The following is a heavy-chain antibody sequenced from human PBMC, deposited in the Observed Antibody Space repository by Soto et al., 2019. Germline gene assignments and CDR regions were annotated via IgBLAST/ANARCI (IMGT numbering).Heavy chain of an antibody. CDR1: GFTFRSYV. D-gene: IGHD3-10*01. CDR2: ILYDGSKQ. Sequence: QVQLVESGGGVVQPGTSLRVSCVGSGFTFRSYVIHWVRQAPGKGLEWVAVILYDGSKQYYADSVKGRFTISRDNPKNTLYLQMNSLRAEDTAVYYCAKDHLKELVRGWFDPWGQGTLVIVSS. J-gene: IGHJ5*02. V-gene: IGHV3-30*18. CDR3: AKDHLKELVRGWFDP.